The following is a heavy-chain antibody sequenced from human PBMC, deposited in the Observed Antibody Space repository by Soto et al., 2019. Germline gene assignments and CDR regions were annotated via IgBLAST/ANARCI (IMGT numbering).Heavy chain of an antibody. CDR1: GYTFSASY. D-gene: IGHD3-22*01. V-gene: IGHV1-2*06. CDR2: INPNTGDT. CDR3: ARAVTHSYESSAYYLFGS. Sequence: QVQLVQSGAEVKKPGASVKVSCKASGYTFSASYLHWVRQDPAQGLEWLGRINPNTGDTNYAHKFQGRVTMTRDTSISTVYVDLSSLRSDDTAVYCCARAVTHSYESSAYYLFGSWGQGALVTGSS. J-gene: IGHJ4*02.